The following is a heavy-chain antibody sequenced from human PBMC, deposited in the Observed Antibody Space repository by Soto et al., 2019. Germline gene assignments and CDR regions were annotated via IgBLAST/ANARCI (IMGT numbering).Heavy chain of an antibody. J-gene: IGHJ4*02. Sequence: QVQLVQSGAEVKKPGASVKVSCKASGYTFTSYTLHWERQAPGQRLEWMGWINTGNGNTKYSQKFQGRVTITRDTSASTAYMELSSLRSEDTAVYYCARGDTMVRGVIIDYFDYWGQGTLVTVSS. CDR1: GYTFTSYT. CDR3: ARGDTMVRGVIIDYFDY. CDR2: INTGNGNT. D-gene: IGHD3-10*01. V-gene: IGHV1-3*04.